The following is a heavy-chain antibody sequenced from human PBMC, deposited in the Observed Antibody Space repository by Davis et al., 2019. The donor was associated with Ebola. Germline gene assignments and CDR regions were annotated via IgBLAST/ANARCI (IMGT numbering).Heavy chain of an antibody. J-gene: IGHJ4*02. D-gene: IGHD1-1*01. CDR3: ARAGNWAVDS. CDR2: INHSGST. CDR1: GGSFSGYY. Sequence: SETLSLTCAVYGGSFSGYYWSWIRQPPGKGLEWIGEINHSGSTNYNPSLKSRVTISVDTSKNQFSLKLSSVTAADTAVYYCARAGNWAVDSWGQGILVTVSS. V-gene: IGHV4-34*01.